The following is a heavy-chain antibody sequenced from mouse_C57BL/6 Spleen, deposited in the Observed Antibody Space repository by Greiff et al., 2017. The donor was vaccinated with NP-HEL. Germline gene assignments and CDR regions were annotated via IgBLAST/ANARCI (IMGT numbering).Heavy chain of an antibody. J-gene: IGHJ2*01. CDR2: ISSGGSYT. D-gene: IGHD2-14*01. CDR1: GFTFSSSG. Sequence: EVKLVESGGDLVKPGGSLKLSCAASGFTFSSSGMSWVRQTPDKRLEWVATISSGGSYTYYPDSVKGRFPISRDNAKNTLYLQMSSLKSEDTAMYYCARQGVLRDYFDYWGQGTTRTVSS. CDR3: ARQGVLRDYFDY. V-gene: IGHV5-6*01.